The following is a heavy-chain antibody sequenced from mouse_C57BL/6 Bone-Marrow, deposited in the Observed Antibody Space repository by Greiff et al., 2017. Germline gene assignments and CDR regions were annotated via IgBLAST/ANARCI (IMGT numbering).Heavy chain of an antibody. V-gene: IGHV1-42*01. J-gene: IGHJ2*01. CDR1: GYSFTGYY. CDR3: ARENGPLFDY. CDR2: SNPSTGGT. Sequence: EVQLQQSGPELVKPGASVKISCKASGYSFTGYYMNWVKQSPEKSLEWIGESNPSTGGTTYNQKFKAKATLTVDKSSSTADMQLKSLTSEDSAVYYCARENGPLFDYWGQGTTLTVSS.